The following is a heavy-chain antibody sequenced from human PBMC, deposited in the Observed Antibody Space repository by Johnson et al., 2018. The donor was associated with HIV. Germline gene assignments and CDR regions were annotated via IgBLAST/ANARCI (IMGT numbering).Heavy chain of an antibody. CDR2: ISGNSGSI. J-gene: IGHJ3*02. Sequence: VLLVESGGGVVQPGRSLRLSCAASGFTFSSYARHWVRKAPGQGLEWVSGISGNSGSIGYADSVKGRFTISRDNAENSLYLQMNSLRADDTALYYCAKDTLYWYAFDIWGQGTMVTVSS. V-gene: IGHV3-9*01. CDR1: GFTFSSYA. D-gene: IGHD2-8*02. CDR3: AKDTLYWYAFDI.